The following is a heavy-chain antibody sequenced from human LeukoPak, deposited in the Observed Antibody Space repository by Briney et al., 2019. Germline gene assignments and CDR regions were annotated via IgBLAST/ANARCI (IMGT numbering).Heavy chain of an antibody. D-gene: IGHD1-14*01. V-gene: IGHV1-24*01. CDR2: FDPEDGET. Sequence: ASVKVSCKVSGYTLTELSMHWVRQAPGKGLEWMGGFDPEDGETIYAQKFQGRVTMTEDTSTGTAYMELSSLRSEDTAVYYCATKTHHRGAFDIWGQGTMVTVSS. CDR1: GYTLTELS. CDR3: ATKTHHRGAFDI. J-gene: IGHJ3*02.